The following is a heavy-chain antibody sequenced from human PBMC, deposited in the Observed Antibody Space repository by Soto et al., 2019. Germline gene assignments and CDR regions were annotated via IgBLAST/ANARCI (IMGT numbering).Heavy chain of an antibody. V-gene: IGHV3-74*01. CDR2: INSEGRST. J-gene: IGHJ4*02. Sequence: GGSLRLSCAASGFTFSTYWMHWVRQGPGEGLVWVSRINSEGRSTSYADSVKGRFTISRDNAKNTLYLQMNSLRAEDTAVYYCATGVATIIYWGQGTLVTVSS. CDR3: ATGVATIIY. D-gene: IGHD5-12*01. CDR1: GFTFSTYW.